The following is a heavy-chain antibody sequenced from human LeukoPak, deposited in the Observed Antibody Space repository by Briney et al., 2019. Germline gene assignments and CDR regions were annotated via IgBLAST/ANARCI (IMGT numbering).Heavy chain of an antibody. CDR3: ARETMVRFDP. J-gene: IGHJ5*02. Sequence: SETLSLTCTVSGGSISSYYWSWIRQPPGKGLERIGYIYYSGSTNYNPSLKSRVTISVDTSKNQFSLKLSSVTAADTAVYYCARETMVRFDPWGQGTLVTVSS. CDR2: IYYSGST. CDR1: GGSISSYY. D-gene: IGHD3-10*01. V-gene: IGHV4-59*01.